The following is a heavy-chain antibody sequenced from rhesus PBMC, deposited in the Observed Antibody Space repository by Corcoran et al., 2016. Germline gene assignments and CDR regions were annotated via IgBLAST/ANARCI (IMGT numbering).Heavy chain of an antibody. Sequence: QVQLVQSGAEITQPGASVKLSCKASGYTFTTSYLHWVRQAPGQGLEWIGLISPYIVYIDYAHNFQGRDSITTDTSTNTGYMELSSLRSEDTAVYYCTREGTLRGNRFDVWGPGVLVTVSS. V-gene: IGHV1-180*01. CDR2: ISPYIVYI. CDR1: GYTFTTSY. D-gene: IGHD2-33*01. CDR3: TREGTLRGNRFDV. J-gene: IGHJ5-1*01.